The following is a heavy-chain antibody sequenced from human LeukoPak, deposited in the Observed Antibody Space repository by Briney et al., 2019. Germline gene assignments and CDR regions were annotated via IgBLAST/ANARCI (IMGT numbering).Heavy chain of an antibody. CDR1: GYTFTSYD. V-gene: IGHV1-8*03. D-gene: IGHD2-2*01. CDR2: MNPNSGNT. Sequence: ASVKVSCKASGYTFTSYDINWVRQATGQGLEWMGWMNPNSGNTGYAQKFQGRVTITRNTSISTAYMELSSLRSEDTAVYYCARDLKWCSSTSCPGVNWFDPWGQGTLVTVSS. J-gene: IGHJ5*02. CDR3: ARDLKWCSSTSCPGVNWFDP.